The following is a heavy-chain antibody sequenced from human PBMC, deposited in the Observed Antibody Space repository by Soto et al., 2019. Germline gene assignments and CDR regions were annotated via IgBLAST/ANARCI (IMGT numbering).Heavy chain of an antibody. D-gene: IGHD2-2*01. Sequence: AAETLSLTCTVSGVFISSGGYYWAWMGQLPGKGLVWVGYIYHSGSTYYNPSLKSRVTITVDSTKNQFPLMLTSRAAAETAIYYCSIESCSTSCPMDVWGQGTMVTVSS. CDR2: IYHSGST. CDR1: GVFISSGGYY. J-gene: IGHJ6*02. CDR3: SIESCSTSCPMDV. V-gene: IGHV4-31*03.